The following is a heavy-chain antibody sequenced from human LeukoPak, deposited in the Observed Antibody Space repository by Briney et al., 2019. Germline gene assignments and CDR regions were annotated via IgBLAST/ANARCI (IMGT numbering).Heavy chain of an antibody. J-gene: IGHJ1*01. CDR3: ARVPVITIGAAIEYFQH. V-gene: IGHV1-18*01. CDR2: ISAYNGNT. D-gene: IGHD6-13*01. CDR1: GYTFTSYG. Sequence: ASVKVSCKASGYTFTSYGISWVRQAPGQGLEWMGWISAYNGNTNYAQKLQGRVTMTTDTSTSTAYMELRSLRSDDTAVYYCARVPVITIGAAIEYFQHWGQGTLVTVSS.